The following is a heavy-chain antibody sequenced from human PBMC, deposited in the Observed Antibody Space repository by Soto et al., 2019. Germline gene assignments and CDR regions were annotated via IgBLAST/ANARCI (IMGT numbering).Heavy chain of an antibody. D-gene: IGHD6-19*01. J-gene: IGHJ4*02. Sequence: GGSLRLSCAASGFTFSSYSMHWVRQAPGKGLEWVAVISYDGNEKYYADSVKGRFTFSRDNSKSTLYLQMNSLRAEDTAMYYCAKDQGVGEWLGLFDYWGQGTLVTVSS. CDR3: AKDQGVGEWLGLFDY. CDR2: ISYDGNEK. V-gene: IGHV3-30-3*01. CDR1: GFTFSSYS.